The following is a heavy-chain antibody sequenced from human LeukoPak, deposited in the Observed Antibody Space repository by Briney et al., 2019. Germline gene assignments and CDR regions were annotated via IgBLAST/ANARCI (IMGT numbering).Heavy chain of an antibody. Sequence: GGSLRLSCAASGFTFSSYWMSWVRQAPGKGLEWVANIMQDGSEKYYVDSVKGRFTISRDNAKNSLYLQMNSLRAEDTAVYYCAREELGYCSGGSCYVFDYWGQGTLVTVSS. CDR1: GFTFSSYW. D-gene: IGHD2-15*01. CDR2: IMQDGSEK. V-gene: IGHV3-7*01. J-gene: IGHJ4*02. CDR3: AREELGYCSGGSCYVFDY.